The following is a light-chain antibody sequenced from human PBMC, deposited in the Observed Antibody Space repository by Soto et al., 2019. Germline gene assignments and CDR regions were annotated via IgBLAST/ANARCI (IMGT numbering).Light chain of an antibody. V-gene: IGLV2-8*01. J-gene: IGLJ1*01. CDR3: SSYAGSNTFV. Sequence: QSALTQPPSASGSPGQSVTISYTGTSSDVGGYNYVSWYQQHPGKAPKLMIYEVSKRPSGVPDRFSGSKSGNTASLTVSGLQAEDEADYYCSSYAGSNTFVFGPGTKVTVL. CDR1: SSDVGGYNY. CDR2: EVS.